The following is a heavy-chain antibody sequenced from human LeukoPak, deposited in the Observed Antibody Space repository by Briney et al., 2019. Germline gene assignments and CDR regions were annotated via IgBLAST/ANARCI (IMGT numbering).Heavy chain of an antibody. CDR2: ISGSGGNT. CDR1: GFTFSSYA. CDR3: AKGPLIEVAGTTWDH. J-gene: IGHJ4*02. Sequence: QTGGSLRLSCAASGFTFSSYAMGWVRQTPGKGLEWISAISGSGGNTYYADSVKGRFTISRDNSKNTLFLQMNSLRAEDTAVYYCAKGPLIEVAGTTWDHWGQGILVIVSS. V-gene: IGHV3-23*01. D-gene: IGHD6-19*01.